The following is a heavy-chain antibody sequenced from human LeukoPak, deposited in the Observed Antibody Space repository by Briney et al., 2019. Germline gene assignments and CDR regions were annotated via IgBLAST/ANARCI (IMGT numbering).Heavy chain of an antibody. Sequence: GESLQISCKGSGYSFTSYWIGWVRQLPGKGLEWMGIIYPGDSDTRYSPSFQGQVTISADKSISTAYLQWSSLKASDTAMYYCARLRWVRGVIPFDPWGQGTLVTVSS. V-gene: IGHV5-51*01. J-gene: IGHJ5*02. CDR2: IYPGDSDT. D-gene: IGHD3-10*01. CDR1: GYSFTSYW. CDR3: ARLRWVRGVIPFDP.